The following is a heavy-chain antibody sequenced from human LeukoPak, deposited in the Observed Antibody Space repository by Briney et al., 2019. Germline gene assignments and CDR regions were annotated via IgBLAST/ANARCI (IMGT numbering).Heavy chain of an antibody. V-gene: IGHV3-66*01. CDR2: IYSGGST. J-gene: IGHJ4*02. CDR3: ARVQDDYVWGSYRQHFLYYFDY. D-gene: IGHD3-16*02. Sequence: GGSLRLSCAASGFTVSSNYMSWVRQAPGKGVEWGSVIYSGGSTYYSDSVKGRFTISRDNSKNTLYLQMKSLRAEDTAVYYCARVQDDYVWGSYRQHFLYYFDYWGQGTLVTVSS. CDR1: GFTVSSNY.